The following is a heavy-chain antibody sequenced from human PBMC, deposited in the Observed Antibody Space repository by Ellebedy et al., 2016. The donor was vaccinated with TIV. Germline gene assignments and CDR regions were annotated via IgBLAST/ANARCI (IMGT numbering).Heavy chain of an antibody. CDR1: GYTFTSYD. CDR2: MNPNSGNT. CDR3: ARSGAAILYYYYYMDV. J-gene: IGHJ6*03. D-gene: IGHD2-2*01. V-gene: IGHV1-8*01. Sequence: ASVKVSXXASGYTFTSYDINWVRQATGQGLEWMGWMNPNSGNTGYAQKFQGRVTMTRNTSISTAYMELSSLRSEDTAVYYCARSGAAILYYYYYMDVWGKGTTVTVSS.